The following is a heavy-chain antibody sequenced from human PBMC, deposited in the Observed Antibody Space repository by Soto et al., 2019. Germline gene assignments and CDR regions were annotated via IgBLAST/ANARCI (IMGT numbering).Heavy chain of an antibody. V-gene: IGHV1-69*08. CDR3: ARGTGGHDSGGNHMDV. J-gene: IGHJ6*03. D-gene: IGHD5-12*01. CDR2: IITFVGKA. CDR1: GGTLSSYS. Sequence: QVQLVQSGPEVKKPGSSVKVSCKTSGGTLSSYSISWVRQAPGQGLEGGGRIITFVGKANVAQQFQGRVTITADRSTDTTYMELRRLTSHDTAVYYCARGTGGHDSGGNHMDVGGTGTSVTVSS.